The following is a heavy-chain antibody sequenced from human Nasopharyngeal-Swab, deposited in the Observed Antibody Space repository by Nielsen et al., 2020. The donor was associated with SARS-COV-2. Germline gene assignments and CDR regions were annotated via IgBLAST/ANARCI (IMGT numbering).Heavy chain of an antibody. CDR2: IYYSGST. J-gene: IGHJ6*03. CDR3: ARESVTTNYMDV. V-gene: IGHV4-31*11. D-gene: IGHD4-11*01. CDR1: GVSIDSGGYY. Sequence: SETLSLTYGVSGVSIDSGGYYWSWIRQHPGKGLEWIGYIYYSGSTYYNPSLKSRVTISVDTSKNQFSLKLSSVTAADTAVYYCARESVTTNYMDVWGKGTTVTVSS.